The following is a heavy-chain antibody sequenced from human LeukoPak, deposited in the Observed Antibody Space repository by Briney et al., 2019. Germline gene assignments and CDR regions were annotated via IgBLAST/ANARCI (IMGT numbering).Heavy chain of an antibody. D-gene: IGHD3-22*01. CDR2: INPNSGGT. CDR3: ARDPRFYYDSRGYYLPYYFDY. Sequence: ASVKVSCKASGYTFTGYYIYWVRQAPGLGLEWMGWINPNSGGTNYAQKFQGRVTMTRDTSISTAYMELSRLRSDDTAVYYCARDPRFYYDSRGYYLPYYFDYWGQGTLVTVSS. J-gene: IGHJ4*02. CDR1: GYTFTGYY. V-gene: IGHV1-2*02.